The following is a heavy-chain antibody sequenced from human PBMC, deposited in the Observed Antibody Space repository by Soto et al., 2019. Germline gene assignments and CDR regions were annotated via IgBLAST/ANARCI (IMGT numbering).Heavy chain of an antibody. CDR2: SRDKGNSYST. D-gene: IGHD1-7*01. CDR1: GFIFNDFY. CDR3: ARSFHETTSFDS. Sequence: VLLVESGGAVVQPGGSLRLSCTASGFIFNDFYIDWVRQAPGKGLEWVGRSRDKGNSYSTDYAASVKGRFSVSRDSSKISLYLQMNSLKADDTALYFCARSFHETTSFDSWGQGTLFTVSS. V-gene: IGHV3-72*01. J-gene: IGHJ4*02.